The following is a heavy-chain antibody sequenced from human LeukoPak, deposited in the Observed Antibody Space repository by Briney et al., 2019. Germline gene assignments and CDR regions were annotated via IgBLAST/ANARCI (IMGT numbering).Heavy chain of an antibody. J-gene: IGHJ6*02. D-gene: IGHD1-26*01. CDR1: GGSISSYY. V-gene: IGHV4-59*01. CDR2: IYYSGST. CDR3: AGYSWETDMDV. Sequence: SETLSLTCTVSGGSISSYYWSWIRQPPGKGLEWIGYIYYSGSTNYNPSLESRVTISVDTSKNQFSLKLSSVTAADTAVYYCAGYSWETDMDVWGQGTTVTVSS.